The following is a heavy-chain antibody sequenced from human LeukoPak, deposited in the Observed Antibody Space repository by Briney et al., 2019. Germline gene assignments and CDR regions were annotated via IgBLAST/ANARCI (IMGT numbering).Heavy chain of an antibody. CDR1: GYTFSTFY. D-gene: IGHD4-11*01. Sequence: ASVKVSCKASGYTFSTFYVHWARQAPGQGLEWMGMIRPSDGSTRYAEKFQGRVTMTRDTSTGTVYMEVSRLKSEDTAVYYCASTGPTVQYFDYWGQGTLVTVSS. CDR2: IRPSDGST. CDR3: ASTGPTVQYFDY. V-gene: IGHV1-46*01. J-gene: IGHJ4*02.